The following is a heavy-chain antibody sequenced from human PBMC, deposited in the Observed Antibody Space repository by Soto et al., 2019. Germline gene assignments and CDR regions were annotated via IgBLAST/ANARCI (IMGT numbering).Heavy chain of an antibody. Sequence: EVQLVESGGGLIQPGGSLRLSCAASGFTVSSNYMSWVRQAPGKGLEWVSVIYSGGSTYYADSVKGRFTISRDNSKNTLYLQMNSVRAEDTAVYYCARDQAAALPYYYYYGMDVWGQGTTVTVSS. D-gene: IGHD6-13*01. CDR3: ARDQAAALPYYYYYGMDV. CDR1: GFTVSSNY. V-gene: IGHV3-53*01. CDR2: IYSGGST. J-gene: IGHJ6*02.